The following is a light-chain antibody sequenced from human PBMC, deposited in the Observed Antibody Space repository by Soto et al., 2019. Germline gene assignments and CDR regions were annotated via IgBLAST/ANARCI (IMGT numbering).Light chain of an antibody. CDR3: SSYTSSSTHV. CDR1: SSDVGAYTF. V-gene: IGLV2-14*03. Sequence: QSVLTQPASVSGSPGQSITISCTGTSSDVGAYTFVSWYQQHPDKVPKLMIFDVSRRPSGVSDRFSGSKSGNTASLTISGLQSEDEADYYCSSYTSSSTHVFGSGTKFTVL. CDR2: DVS. J-gene: IGLJ1*01.